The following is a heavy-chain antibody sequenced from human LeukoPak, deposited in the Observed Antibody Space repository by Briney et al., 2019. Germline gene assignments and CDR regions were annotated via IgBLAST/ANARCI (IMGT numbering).Heavy chain of an antibody. CDR3: ARGRVPAAITGGETGDAFDI. J-gene: IGHJ3*02. D-gene: IGHD2-2*02. CDR1: GGTFSSYA. CDR2: IIPIFGTA. V-gene: IGHV1-69*05. Sequence: ASVKVSYKASGGTFSSYAISWVRRAPGQGLEWMGGIIPIFGTANYAQKFQGRVTITTDESTSTAYMELSSPRSEDTAVYYCARGRVPAAITGGETGDAFDIWGQGTMVTVSS.